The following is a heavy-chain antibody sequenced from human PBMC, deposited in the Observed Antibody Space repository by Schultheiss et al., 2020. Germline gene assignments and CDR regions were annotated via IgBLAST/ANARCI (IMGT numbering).Heavy chain of an antibody. CDR2: IYWDDDK. CDR3: ARIGYYDSSGYT. V-gene: IGHV2-5*02. D-gene: IGHD3-22*01. CDR1: GFSLSTPTMG. Sequence: SGPTLVKPTQTLTLTCTFSGFSLSTPTMGVGWIRQPPGKALEWLALIYWDDDKRYSPSLKSRLTITKDTSKNQVVLTMTNMDPVDTATYYCARIGYYDSSGYTWGQGTLVTVSS. J-gene: IGHJ5*02.